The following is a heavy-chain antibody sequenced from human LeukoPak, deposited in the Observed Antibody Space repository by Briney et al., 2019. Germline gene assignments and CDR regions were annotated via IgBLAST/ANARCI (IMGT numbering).Heavy chain of an antibody. CDR1: GFTFSNHY. CDR3: ARDGDTTSKVDY. J-gene: IGHJ4*02. CDR2: ITSSDSGG. D-gene: IGHD4-11*01. Sequence: KTGGSLRLSCAASGFTFSNHYMSWIRQAPGKGLEWVSYITSSDSGGFYADSVKGRFTISRDNAKNSLSLQMNSLRGEDTAVYYCARDGDTTSKVDYLGQGTLVTVSS. V-gene: IGHV3-11*01.